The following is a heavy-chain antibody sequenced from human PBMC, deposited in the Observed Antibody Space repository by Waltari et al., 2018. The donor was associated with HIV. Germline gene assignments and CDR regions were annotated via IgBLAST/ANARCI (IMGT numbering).Heavy chain of an antibody. CDR2: ISSSRTYI. V-gene: IGHV3-21*01. CDR3: ARESVVDTSMIPLDY. J-gene: IGHJ4*02. D-gene: IGHD5-18*01. CDR1: GFDFSSHT. Sequence: EVQLVESGGGLVKPGGSLRLSCAGSGFDFSSHTMNWVRQAPGKGLEWVSSISSSRTYIYYADSVKDRFTISRDNGKKSLYLQMNSLTAEDTAVYYCARESVVDTSMIPLDYWGQGTLVTVSS.